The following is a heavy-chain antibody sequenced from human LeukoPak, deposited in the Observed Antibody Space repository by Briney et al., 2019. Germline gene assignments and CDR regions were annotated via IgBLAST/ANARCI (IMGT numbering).Heavy chain of an antibody. J-gene: IGHJ3*02. D-gene: IGHD6-13*01. CDR1: GFTFSSYW. CDR3: ARDPRFGRGSSSDAFDI. Sequence: GGSLRLSCAASGFTFSSYWMHWVRQAPGKGLEWVSVIYSGDTTYYADSVKGRFTISRDNSKNTLYLQMNSLRAEDTAVYYCARDPRFGRGSSSDAFDIWGQGTKVTVSS. V-gene: IGHV3-53*01. CDR2: IYSGDTT.